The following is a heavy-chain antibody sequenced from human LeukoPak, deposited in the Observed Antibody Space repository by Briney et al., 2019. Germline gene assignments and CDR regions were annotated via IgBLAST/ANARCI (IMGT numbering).Heavy chain of an antibody. V-gene: IGHV1-24*01. CDR3: ATPYSSLAL. D-gene: IGHD6-6*01. Sequence: ASVKVSCKASGGTFSSYAISWVRQAPGQGLEWMGGFDPEDGETIYAQKFQGRVTMTEDTSTDTAYMELSSLRSEDTAVYYCATPYSSLALWGQGTLVTVSS. J-gene: IGHJ4*02. CDR1: GGTFSSYA. CDR2: FDPEDGET.